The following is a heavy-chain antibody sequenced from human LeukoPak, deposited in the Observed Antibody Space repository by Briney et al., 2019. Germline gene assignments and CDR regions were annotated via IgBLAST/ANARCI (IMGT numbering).Heavy chain of an antibody. V-gene: IGHV1-69*06. CDR2: IIPIFGTA. Sequence: ASVKVSCKASGGTFSSYAISWVRQAPGQGLEWMGGIIPIFGTANYAQKFQGRVTITADKSTSTAYMELSSLRSEDTAVYYCARDATVEATTLFDYWGQGTLVTVSS. CDR1: GGTFSSYA. D-gene: IGHD5-12*01. J-gene: IGHJ4*02. CDR3: ARDATVEATTLFDY.